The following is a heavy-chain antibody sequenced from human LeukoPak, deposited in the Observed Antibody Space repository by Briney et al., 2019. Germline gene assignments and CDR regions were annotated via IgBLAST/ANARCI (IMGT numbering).Heavy chain of an antibody. CDR3: AKDRCSNGIGCYYYYMDI. J-gene: IGHJ6*03. Sequence: PGGSLRLSCAASGFTFSDHYMDWVRQAPGKGLEWVARTRNKANSYTTEYAASVKGRFTISRDDSKNSLYLQMNSLKTEDTAVYYCAKDRCSNGIGCYYYYMDIWGKGTTVTISS. D-gene: IGHD2-8*01. CDR2: TRNKANSYTT. CDR1: GFTFSDHY. V-gene: IGHV3-72*01.